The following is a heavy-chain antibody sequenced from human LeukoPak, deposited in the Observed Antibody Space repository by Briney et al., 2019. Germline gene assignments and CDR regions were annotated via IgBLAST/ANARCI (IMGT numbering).Heavy chain of an antibody. J-gene: IGHJ5*02. CDR2: IDHSGST. CDR3: ARHSSGSNWFDP. CDR1: GGSISSSNW. V-gene: IGHV4-4*02. D-gene: IGHD6-19*01. Sequence: SETLSLTCAVSGGSISSSNWWSWVRQPPGKGLEWIGSIDHSGSTYYNPSLKSRVTTSVDTSKNQFSLKLSSVTAADTAVYYCARHSSGSNWFDPWGQGTLVTVSS.